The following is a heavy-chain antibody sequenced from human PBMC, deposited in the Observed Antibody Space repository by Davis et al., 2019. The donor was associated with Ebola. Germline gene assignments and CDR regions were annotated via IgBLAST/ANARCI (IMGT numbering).Heavy chain of an antibody. CDR3: ARDGRYLYSSGLEFDY. CDR1: GFTFSSYS. D-gene: IGHD6-19*01. V-gene: IGHV3-48*02. CDR2: ISSSSSTI. Sequence: GESLKISCAASGFTFSSYSMNWVRQAPGKGLEWVSYISSSSSTIYYADSAKGRFTISRDNAKNSLYLQMNSLRDEDTAVYYCARDGRYLYSSGLEFDYWGQGTLVTVSS. J-gene: IGHJ4*02.